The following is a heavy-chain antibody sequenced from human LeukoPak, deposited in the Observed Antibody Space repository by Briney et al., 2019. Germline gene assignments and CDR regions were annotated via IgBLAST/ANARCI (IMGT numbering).Heavy chain of an antibody. CDR2: INHSGST. D-gene: IGHD3-3*01. CDR3: ARGPRGEAYYDFWSGQYFDY. J-gene: IGHJ4*02. CDR1: GGSFSGYY. V-gene: IGHV4-34*01. Sequence: YPSETLSLTCAVYGGSFSGYYWSWIRQPPGKGLEWIGEINHSGSTNYNPSLKSRVTISVDTSKNQFSLKLSSVTAADTAVYYCARGPRGEAYYDFWSGQYFDYWGQGTLVTVSS.